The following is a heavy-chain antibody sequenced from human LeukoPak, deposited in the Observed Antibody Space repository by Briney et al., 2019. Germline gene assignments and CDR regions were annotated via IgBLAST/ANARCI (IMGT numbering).Heavy chain of an antibody. CDR3: GRHAYGGSPPLS. Sequence: PGGSLRLSCAASGFTFSSYWMHWVRQALGKGLVWVSRINTDGSSTSYADSVKGRFTISRDNSKNTVYFQMNSLRAEDTALYYCGRHAYGGSPPLSWGQGTLVTVSS. CDR2: INTDGSST. D-gene: IGHD3-10*01. V-gene: IGHV3-74*01. CDR1: GFTFSSYW. J-gene: IGHJ4*02.